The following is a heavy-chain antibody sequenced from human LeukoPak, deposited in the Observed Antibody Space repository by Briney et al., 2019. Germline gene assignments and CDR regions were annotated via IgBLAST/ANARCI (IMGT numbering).Heavy chain of an antibody. CDR1: GYTSTDYY. D-gene: IGHD3-9*01. CDR2: FNPNSGGS. V-gene: IGHV1-2*02. J-gene: IGHJ5*01. Sequence: ASVKVSCTASGYTSTDYYIQWVRQAPGQGLGWVGWFNPNSGGSDYAQKFQGRVTMTGDTSISSGYMELSRLISDDTAVYYCSREKLRYFEKTGFDSWGQGTLVTVSS. CDR3: SREKLRYFEKTGFDS.